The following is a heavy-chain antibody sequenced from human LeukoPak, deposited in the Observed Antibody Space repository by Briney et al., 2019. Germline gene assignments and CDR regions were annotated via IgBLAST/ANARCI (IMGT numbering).Heavy chain of an antibody. CDR1: GFTFSSYA. CDR3: AKPPLTRPLFFDY. D-gene: IGHD1-14*01. CDR2: IGGSGNNR. V-gene: IGHV3-23*01. Sequence: GGSLRLSCAASGFTFSSYAMSWVRQAPGKGLEWVSGIGGSGNNRYYANSVRGRFTISRDNSKNTLFLQMNTLRADDTAVYFCAKPPLTRPLFFDYWGRGTLVTVSA. J-gene: IGHJ4*02.